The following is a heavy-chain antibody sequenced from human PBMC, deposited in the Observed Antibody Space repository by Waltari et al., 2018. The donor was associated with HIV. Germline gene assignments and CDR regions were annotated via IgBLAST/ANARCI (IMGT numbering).Heavy chain of an antibody. CDR2: GAPEDRET. V-gene: IGHV1-24*01. Sequence: QVQLVQSGVEVKKPGASVKVSCKVSGYTLTELSMHWVRQAPGKGLEWMGGGAPEDRETTHAPKLPARVPMTEDTSTVTAYMVLSSLRSEDTAVYYCRYGMDVWGQGATVTVSS. CDR3: RYGMDV. J-gene: IGHJ6*02. CDR1: GYTLTELS.